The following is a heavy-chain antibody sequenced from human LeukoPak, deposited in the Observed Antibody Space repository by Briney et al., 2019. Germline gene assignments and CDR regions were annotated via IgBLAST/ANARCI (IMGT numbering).Heavy chain of an antibody. CDR3: ARDGVVVVAATSSVNYYYGMDV. Sequence: GGSLRLSCAASGFTFSDYSMNWVRQAPGKGLEWVSYISSSSSTVYYADSVKGRFTISRDNAKNSLYLQMNSLRDEDTAVYYCARDGVVVVAATSSVNYYYGMDVWGQGTTVTVSS. J-gene: IGHJ6*02. CDR1: GFTFSDYS. CDR2: ISSSSSTV. D-gene: IGHD2-15*01. V-gene: IGHV3-48*02.